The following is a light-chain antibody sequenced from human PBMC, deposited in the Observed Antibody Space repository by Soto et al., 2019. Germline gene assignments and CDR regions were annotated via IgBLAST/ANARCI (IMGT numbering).Light chain of an antibody. CDR1: SSDVGGYNY. Sequence: QSALTQPASVSGSPGQSITISCTGTSSDVGGYNYVSWYQQHPGKAPKLMIYDVNNRPSGVSNRFSGSKSGNTASLTISGLQAEDESDYYSISYATSSTPVFGGGTKLTVL. CDR2: DVN. CDR3: ISYATSSTPV. J-gene: IGLJ2*01. V-gene: IGLV2-14*01.